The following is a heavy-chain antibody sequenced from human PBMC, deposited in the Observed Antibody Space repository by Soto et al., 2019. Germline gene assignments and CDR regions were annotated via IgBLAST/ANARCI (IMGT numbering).Heavy chain of an antibody. CDR2: INHSGST. V-gene: IGHV4-34*01. D-gene: IGHD4-17*01. Sequence: SESLSLTCAVYGGSFSGYYWSWIRQPPGKGLEWNGEINHSGSTNYNPSLKSRVTISVDTSKNQFSLKLSSVTAADTAVYYCARDDYAERIDYRGQGTLVTVSS. CDR1: GGSFSGYY. CDR3: ARDDYAERIDY. J-gene: IGHJ4*02.